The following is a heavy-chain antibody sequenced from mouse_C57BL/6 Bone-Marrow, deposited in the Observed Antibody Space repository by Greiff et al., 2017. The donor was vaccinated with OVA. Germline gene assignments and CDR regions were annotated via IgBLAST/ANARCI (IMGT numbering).Heavy chain of an antibody. D-gene: IGHD4-1*02. CDR1: GYTFTDYE. J-gene: IGHJ1*03. CDR3: TRTNWDYWYFDV. V-gene: IGHV1-15*01. CDR2: IAPETGGT. Sequence: QVQLQQSGAELVRPGASVTLSCKASGYTFTDYEMHWVKQTPVHGLEWIGAIAPETGGTAYNQKFKGKAILTADKSSSTAYMELRSLTSEDSAVYYCTRTNWDYWYFDVWGTGTTVTVSS.